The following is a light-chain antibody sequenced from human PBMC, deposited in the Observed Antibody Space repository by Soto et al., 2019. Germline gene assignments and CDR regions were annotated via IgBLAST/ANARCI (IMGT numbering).Light chain of an antibody. CDR3: QQYHNWTPVT. Sequence: EIVLTQSPGTLSLSPGERATLSCRASQSVSSSYLAWYQQKPGQAPRLLIYGASSRDTGVPARFSGSGSGTEFTLTISSLQSEDFAVYYCQQYHNWTPVTFGRGTKVDIK. CDR2: GAS. V-gene: IGKV3-15*01. J-gene: IGKJ4*01. CDR1: QSVSSSY.